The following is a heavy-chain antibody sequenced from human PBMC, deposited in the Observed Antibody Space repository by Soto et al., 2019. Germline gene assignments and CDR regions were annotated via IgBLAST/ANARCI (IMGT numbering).Heavy chain of an antibody. D-gene: IGHD1-26*01. J-gene: IGHJ4*02. CDR3: ARHTWSSGTPAALDY. CDR2: IYTGDSDT. CDR1: GYSFTSYW. Sequence: GESLKISCKGSGYSFTSYWIGWVRQMPGKGLEWMGIIYTGDSDTRYSPSFQGQVTISVDKSISTAYLQWSSLKASDTALYYCARHTWSSGTPAALDYWGQGTLVTVSS. V-gene: IGHV5-51*01.